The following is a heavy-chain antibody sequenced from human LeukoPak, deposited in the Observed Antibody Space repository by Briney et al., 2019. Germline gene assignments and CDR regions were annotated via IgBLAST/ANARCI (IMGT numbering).Heavy chain of an antibody. CDR2: IYYSGRT. D-gene: IGHD3-3*01. V-gene: IGHV4-59*01. CDR3: ARLPYDFWSGYYTVGYYYYYMDV. CDR1: GGSISSYY. Sequence: SETLSLTCTVSGGSISSYYWSWLRQPPGKGLEWIGYIYYSGRTNYNPSLKSRVTISVDTSKNQFSLKLSSVTAADTAVYYCARLPYDFWSGYYTVGYYYYYMDVWGKGTTVTVSS. J-gene: IGHJ6*03.